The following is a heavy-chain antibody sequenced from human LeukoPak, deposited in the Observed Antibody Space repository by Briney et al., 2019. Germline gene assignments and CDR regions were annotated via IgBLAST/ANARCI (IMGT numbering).Heavy chain of an antibody. D-gene: IGHD5-12*01. CDR1: GFTFSNAW. J-gene: IGHJ4*02. Sequence: PGGSLRLSCAASGFTFSNAWMHWVRQAPGKGLVWVSRINSDGSSTSYADSVKGRFTISRDNAKNTLYLQMNSLRAEDTAVYYCARGFAYSGYDLGYWGQGTLVTVSS. CDR3: ARGFAYSGYDLGY. CDR2: INSDGSST. V-gene: IGHV3-74*01.